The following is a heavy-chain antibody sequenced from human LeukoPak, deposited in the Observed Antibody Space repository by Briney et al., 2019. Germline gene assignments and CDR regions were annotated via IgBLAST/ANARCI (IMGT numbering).Heavy chain of an antibody. J-gene: IGHJ4*02. CDR3: TTDLYDYVWGSYRPTGY. CDR2: IKSKTDGGTT. Sequence: GGSLRLSCAASRFTFSNAWMSWVRQAPGKGLEWVGRIKSKTDGGTTDYAAPVKGRCTISRDDSKNTLYLQMNSLKTEDTAVYYCTTDLYDYVWGSYRPTGYWGQGTLVTVSS. V-gene: IGHV3-15*01. CDR1: RFTFSNAW. D-gene: IGHD3-16*02.